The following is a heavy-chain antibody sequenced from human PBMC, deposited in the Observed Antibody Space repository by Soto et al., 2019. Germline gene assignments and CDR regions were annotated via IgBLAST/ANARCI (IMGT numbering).Heavy chain of an antibody. V-gene: IGHV1-2*04. CDR2: INPNSGGT. Sequence: ASVKVSCKASGYTFTGYYMHWVRQAPGQGLEWMGWINPNSGGTNYAQKFQGWVTMTRDTSISTAYMELSRLRSEDTAVYYCASGLWFGEFAYYYMDVWGKGTTVTVSS. CDR1: GYTFTGYY. J-gene: IGHJ6*03. D-gene: IGHD3-10*01. CDR3: ASGLWFGEFAYYYMDV.